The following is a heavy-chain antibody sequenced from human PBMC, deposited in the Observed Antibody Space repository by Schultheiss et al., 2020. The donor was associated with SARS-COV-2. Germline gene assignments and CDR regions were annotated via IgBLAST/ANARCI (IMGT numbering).Heavy chain of an antibody. V-gene: IGHV4-34*01. CDR3: VEHSRDFGDSRTAW. J-gene: IGHJ4*02. CDR2: INHSGST. D-gene: IGHD4-17*01. Sequence: SETLSLTCAVYGGSFSGYYWSWIRQPPGKGLEWIGEINHSGSTNYNPSLKSRVTISVDTSKNQFSLKLSSVTAADTAVYYCVEHSRDFGDSRTAWWGQGTRVTVSS. CDR1: GGSFSGYY.